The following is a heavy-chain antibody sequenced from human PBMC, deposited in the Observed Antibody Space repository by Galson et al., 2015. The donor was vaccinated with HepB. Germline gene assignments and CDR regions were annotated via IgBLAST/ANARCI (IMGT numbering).Heavy chain of an antibody. V-gene: IGHV3-30*04. CDR3: ARLRSSDDY. CDR2: ISYDGSNK. D-gene: IGHD6-6*01. J-gene: IGHJ4*02. Sequence: SLRLSCAASGFTFSSYAMHWVRQAPGKGLEWVAVISYDGSNKYYADSVKGRFTISRDNSKNTLYLQMNSLRAEDTAVYYCARLRSSDDYWGQGTLVTVSS. CDR1: GFTFSSYA.